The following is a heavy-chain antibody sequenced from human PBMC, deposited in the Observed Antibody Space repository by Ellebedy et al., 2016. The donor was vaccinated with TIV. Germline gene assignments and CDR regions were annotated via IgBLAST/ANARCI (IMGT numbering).Heavy chain of an antibody. J-gene: IGHJ6*02. Sequence: GESLKISCAASGFSFSRYAMTWVRQAPGKGLEWVSGITGSGVSTYYADSVKGRFTISRDNSRNTLYLQMNSLRAEDTAVYFCAKDALSGSYCYYYNGLDVWGRGTTVTVSS. V-gene: IGHV3-23*01. CDR3: AKDALSGSYCYYYNGLDV. D-gene: IGHD3-10*01. CDR2: ITGSGVST. CDR1: GFSFSRYA.